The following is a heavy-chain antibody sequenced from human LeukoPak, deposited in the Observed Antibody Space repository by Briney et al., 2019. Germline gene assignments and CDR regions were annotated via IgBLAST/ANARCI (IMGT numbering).Heavy chain of an antibody. Sequence: GGSLRLSCAASGFTVSSNYMSWLRQAPEKGLEWVSVIYSGGSTYYADSVKGRFTISRDNSKNTLYLQMNSLRAEDTAVYYCARDTYYYDSSGYFDAFDIWGQGTMVTVSS. D-gene: IGHD3-22*01. CDR2: IYSGGST. V-gene: IGHV3-66*02. CDR3: ARDTYYYDSSGYFDAFDI. J-gene: IGHJ3*02. CDR1: GFTVSSNY.